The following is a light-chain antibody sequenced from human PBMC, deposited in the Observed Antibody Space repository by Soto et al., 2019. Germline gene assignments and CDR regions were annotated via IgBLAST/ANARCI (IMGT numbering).Light chain of an antibody. CDR3: TSYESSSALV. Sequence: QSALTQPASVSGSPGQSITISCTGTSSDIGGYNYVSWFQQHPGKAPKLMIHDVSNRPSGVSNRFSGSKSGNTASLTISGLQAEDEADYYCTSYESSSALVFGGGTKVTVL. J-gene: IGLJ3*02. CDR2: DVS. V-gene: IGLV2-14*03. CDR1: SSDIGGYNY.